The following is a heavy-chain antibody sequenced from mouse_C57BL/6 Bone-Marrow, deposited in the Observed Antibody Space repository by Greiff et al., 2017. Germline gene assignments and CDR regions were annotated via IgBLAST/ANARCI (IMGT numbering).Heavy chain of an antibody. Sequence: EVQLQQSGPELVKPGDSVKISCKASGYSFTGYFMNWVMQSHGQSLEWIGRINPYNGDTFYNQKFKGKATLTVDKSSSTAHMELRSLTSEDSAVYYCARSYYGSSYWYFDVWGTGTTVTVSS. CDR3: ARSYYGSSYWYFDV. V-gene: IGHV1-20*01. CDR2: INPYNGDT. J-gene: IGHJ1*03. CDR1: GYSFTGYF. D-gene: IGHD1-1*01.